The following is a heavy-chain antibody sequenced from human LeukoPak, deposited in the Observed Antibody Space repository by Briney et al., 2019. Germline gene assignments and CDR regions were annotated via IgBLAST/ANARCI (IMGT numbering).Heavy chain of an antibody. V-gene: IGHV3-66*01. CDR1: GFTFSSYA. D-gene: IGHD2-15*01. CDR2: IYSGGDT. CDR3: AREGVIGYCSGANCLGGMDV. J-gene: IGHJ6*02. Sequence: PGGSLRLSCAASGFTFSSYAMSWVRQAPGKGLEWVSVIYSGGDTYYADSVKGRFTFSRDNSKNTLYLQMISLRVEDTAVYYCAREGVIGYCSGANCLGGMDVWGQGTTVTVSS.